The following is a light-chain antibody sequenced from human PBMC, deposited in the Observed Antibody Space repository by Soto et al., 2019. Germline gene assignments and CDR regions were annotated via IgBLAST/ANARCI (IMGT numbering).Light chain of an antibody. CDR3: QQYGSSAPIT. J-gene: IGKJ5*01. Sequence: EIVLKQSPATLSLCPGERATLSCRASQSVRGYLAWYQHKHGQAPRLLIYDASNRATGIPDRFSGSGSGTDFTLTISRLEPEDFALYYCQQYGSSAPITFGQGTRLEI. CDR2: DAS. V-gene: IGKV3-20*01. CDR1: QSVRGY.